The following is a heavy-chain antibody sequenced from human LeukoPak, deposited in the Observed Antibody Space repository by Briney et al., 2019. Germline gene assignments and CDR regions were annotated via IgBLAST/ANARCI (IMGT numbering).Heavy chain of an antibody. V-gene: IGHV5-51*01. CDR1: GYTFASYW. J-gene: IGHJ3*01. D-gene: IGHD3-22*01. CDR2: IYPIDSSS. Sequence: GESLKISCEGFGYTFASYWIGWVRQMPGKGLEWLGVIYPIDSSSGYNLSFRGQVTMSVDKSVRTAYLQWSSLKASDTAMYYCARPNITSYYDSRGYDAFDVWGQGTMVTVSS. CDR3: ARPNITSYYDSRGYDAFDV.